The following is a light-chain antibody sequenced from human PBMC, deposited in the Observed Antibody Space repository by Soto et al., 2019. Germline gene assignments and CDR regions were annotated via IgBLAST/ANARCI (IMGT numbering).Light chain of an antibody. J-gene: IGLJ1*01. V-gene: IGLV2-14*01. CDR3: SSYTSSSTLV. CDR2: EVS. CDR1: SSDVGVYNY. Sequence: QSVLTQPASVSGSPGQSITISCTGTSSDVGVYNYVSWYQQHPVKAPKLMIYEVSNRPSGVSNRFSGSKSGNPASLTISGLQAEDEADYYCSSYTSSSTLVFGTGTKVTVL.